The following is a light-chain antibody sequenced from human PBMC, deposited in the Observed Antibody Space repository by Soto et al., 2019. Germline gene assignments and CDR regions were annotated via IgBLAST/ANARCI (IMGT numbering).Light chain of an antibody. Sequence: SALTQPASVSGSPGQSITISCTGTSSDIGTYNSVSWYQQHAGKVPKLMIYDVTNRPSGVSDRFSGSKSGNTASLTISGLQAEDEADYYCTSYTTSSTLVFGGGTKVTVL. CDR1: SSDIGTYNS. CDR3: TSYTTSSTLV. J-gene: IGLJ2*01. CDR2: DVT. V-gene: IGLV2-14*01.